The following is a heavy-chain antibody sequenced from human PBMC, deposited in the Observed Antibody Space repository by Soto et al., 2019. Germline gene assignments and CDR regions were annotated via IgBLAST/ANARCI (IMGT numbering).Heavy chain of an antibody. D-gene: IGHD1-26*01. CDR1: GYTFTVYY. V-gene: IGHV1-2*02. J-gene: IGHJ4*02. Sequence: QVQLVQSGAEVKKPGASVNVSCKASGYTFTVYYMHWVRQAPGQGLVWMGWVNPKSGGTMYPQKFQGRVTMTWETSISTAYMSLTRLRSDDTAVYYCARVLAKGGGSAGFDYWGQGTLVTVSS. CDR3: ARVLAKGGGSAGFDY. CDR2: VNPKSGGT.